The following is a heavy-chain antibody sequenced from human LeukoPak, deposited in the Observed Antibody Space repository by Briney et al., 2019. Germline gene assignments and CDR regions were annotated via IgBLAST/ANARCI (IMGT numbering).Heavy chain of an antibody. V-gene: IGHV1-8*01. D-gene: IGHD3-22*01. Sequence: GASVKVSCKASGYTFTSYDINWVRQATGQGLEWMGWMNPNSGNTGYAQKFQGRVTMTRNTSISTAYMELSSLRSEDTAVYYCARGAKKVIRAHMMAFLGQYYYYYMDVWGKGTTVTVSS. J-gene: IGHJ6*03. CDR3: ARGAKKVIRAHMMAFLGQYYYYYMDV. CDR2: MNPNSGNT. CDR1: GYTFTSYD.